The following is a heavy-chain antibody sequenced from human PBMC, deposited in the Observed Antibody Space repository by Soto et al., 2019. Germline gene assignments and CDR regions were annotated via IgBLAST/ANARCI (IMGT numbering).Heavy chain of an antibody. CDR3: ARDGVTGLDAFDV. Sequence: QVQLVQSGPEVKKPGASVQVSCRAFGYDFLKYGISWLRQAPGQGLEWMGWVSGYSGETEAAQRRKDRVRLMIETSTSTAYMELRSLRSDETATYYSARDGVTGLDAFDVWGQGKMVTVSS. D-gene: IGHD3-3*01. J-gene: IGHJ3*01. V-gene: IGHV1-18*01. CDR2: VSGYSGET. CDR1: GYDFLKYG.